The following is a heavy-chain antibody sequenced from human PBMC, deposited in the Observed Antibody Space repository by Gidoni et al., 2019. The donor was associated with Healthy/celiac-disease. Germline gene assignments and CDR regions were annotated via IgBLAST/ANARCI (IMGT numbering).Heavy chain of an antibody. CDR3: ARVVDSSGWYYFDY. D-gene: IGHD6-19*01. CDR1: GGTFSSYA. J-gene: IGHJ4*02. Sequence: QVQLVQSGAEVKKPGSSVKVSCKASGGTFSSYAISWWRQAPGQGLEWMGRIIPILGIANYAQKFQGRVTITADKSTSTAYMELSSLRSEDTAVYYCARVVDSSGWYYFDYWGQGTLVTVSS. CDR2: IIPILGIA. V-gene: IGHV1-69*04.